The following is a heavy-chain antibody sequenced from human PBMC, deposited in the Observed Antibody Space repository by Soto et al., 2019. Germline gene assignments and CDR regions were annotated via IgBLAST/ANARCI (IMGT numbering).Heavy chain of an antibody. V-gene: IGHV1-18*01. CDR3: AREVVGSSSWYDYYYYYGMDV. J-gene: IGHJ6*02. CDR1: GYTFTSYG. Sequence: ASVKVSCKASGYTFTSYGISWVRQAPGQGLEWMGWISAYNGNTNYAQKLQGRVTMTTDTSTSTAYMELRSLRSDDTAVYYCAREVVGSSSWYDYYYYYGMDVWGQGTTVTVSS. CDR2: ISAYNGNT. D-gene: IGHD6-13*01.